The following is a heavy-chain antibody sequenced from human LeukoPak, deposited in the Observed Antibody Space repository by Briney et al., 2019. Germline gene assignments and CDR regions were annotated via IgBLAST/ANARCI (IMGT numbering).Heavy chain of an antibody. CDR3: ARYQTGSMIEY. CDR1: GGSFSGYY. CDR2: INHSGST. V-gene: IGHV4-34*01. D-gene: IGHD2-15*01. J-gene: IGHJ4*02. Sequence: SETLSLTCAVYGGSFSGYYWSWIRQPPAGKGLEWIGEINHSGSTNYNPSLKSRVSISVDTSKNQFSLELRSVTAADTAVYYCARYQTGSMIEYWGQGARVTV.